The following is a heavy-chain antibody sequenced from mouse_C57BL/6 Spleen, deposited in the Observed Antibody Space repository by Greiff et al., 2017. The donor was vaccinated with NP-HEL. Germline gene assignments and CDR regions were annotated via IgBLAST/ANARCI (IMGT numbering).Heavy chain of an antibody. V-gene: IGHV1-42*01. CDR1: GYSFTGYY. D-gene: IGHD1-1*01. Sequence: EVQLQQSGPELVKPGASVKISCKASGYSFTGYYMNWVKQSPEKSLEWIGEINPSTGGTTYNQKFKAKATLTVDKSSSAAYMQLKSLTSEDSAVYYCARRKNYGSTLGYAMDYWGQGTSVTVSS. CDR2: INPSTGGT. CDR3: ARRKNYGSTLGYAMDY. J-gene: IGHJ4*01.